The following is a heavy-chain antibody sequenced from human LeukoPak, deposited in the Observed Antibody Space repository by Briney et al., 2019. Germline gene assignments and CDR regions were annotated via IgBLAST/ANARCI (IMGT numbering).Heavy chain of an antibody. V-gene: IGHV1-69*05. D-gene: IGHD4-11*01. CDR3: ARSDYSHYYYYYYMDV. CDR1: GGTFSSYA. Sequence: SVKVSCKASGGTFSSYAISWVRQAPGQGLEWMGGIIPIFGTANYAQKFQGRVTITTDESTSTAYMELSSLRSEDTAVYYCARSDYSHYYYYYYMDVWGKGTTVTVSS. J-gene: IGHJ6*03. CDR2: IIPIFGTA.